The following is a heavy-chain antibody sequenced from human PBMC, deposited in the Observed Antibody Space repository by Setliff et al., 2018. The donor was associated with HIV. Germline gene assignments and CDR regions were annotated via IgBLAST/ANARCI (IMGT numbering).Heavy chain of an antibody. Sequence: SQTLSLTCTVSSDFVSGDDFYWSWIRQAPGRGLEWIGYVYYNGITHYNPSLKSRLTISIDTSGRRFSLNLTSVTALDTAVYFCAKMVRGSLSARRMYYFDSWGQGTMVTVSS. D-gene: IGHD3-10*01. CDR3: AKMVRGSLSARRMYYFDS. CDR1: SDFVSGDDFY. CDR2: VYYNGIT. V-gene: IGHV4-30-4*01. J-gene: IGHJ4*02.